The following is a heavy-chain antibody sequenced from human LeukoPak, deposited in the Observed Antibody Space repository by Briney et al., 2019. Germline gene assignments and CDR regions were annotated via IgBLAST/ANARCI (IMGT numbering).Heavy chain of an antibody. J-gene: IGHJ4*02. D-gene: IGHD6-13*01. CDR3: AKTWGSSWSFDY. CDR2: ISPSGGIT. Sequence: GGSLRLSCAASGFTFSSHGMNWVRQAPGKGLEWVSGISPSGGITYYTDSVKGRFTISRDNSKNTQSLQMNSLRAEDSAIYYCAKTWGSSWSFDYWGQGTLVTVSS. CDR1: GFTFSSHG. V-gene: IGHV3-23*01.